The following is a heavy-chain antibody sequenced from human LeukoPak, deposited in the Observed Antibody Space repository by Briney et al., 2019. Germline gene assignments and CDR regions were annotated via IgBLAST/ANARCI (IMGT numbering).Heavy chain of an antibody. V-gene: IGHV3-30*18. CDR3: AKVPHGDYAVDY. CDR1: GFTFSGYG. CDR2: ISYDGSHK. D-gene: IGHD4-17*01. J-gene: IGHJ4*02. Sequence: GRSLRLSCAASGFTFSGYGMHWVRQAPGKGLEWVAVISYDGSHKYYADSVKGRFTISRDNSKNTLYLQMNSLRAEDTAVYYCAKVPHGDYAVDYWGQGTLVTVSS.